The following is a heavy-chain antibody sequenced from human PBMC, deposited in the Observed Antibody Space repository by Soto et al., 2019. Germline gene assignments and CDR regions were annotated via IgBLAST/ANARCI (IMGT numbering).Heavy chain of an antibody. CDR3: ARRVSYGDPDY. V-gene: IGHV3-30*03. Sequence: GGSLRLSCAASGFTFSSYGMHWVRQAPGKGLEWVALISYDGSNNYYADSVKGRFTISRDNSKNTLYVQMNSLRPEDTAVYYCARRVSYGDPDYWGQGTLVTVSS. CDR2: ISYDGSNN. CDR1: GFTFSSYG. D-gene: IGHD4-17*01. J-gene: IGHJ4*02.